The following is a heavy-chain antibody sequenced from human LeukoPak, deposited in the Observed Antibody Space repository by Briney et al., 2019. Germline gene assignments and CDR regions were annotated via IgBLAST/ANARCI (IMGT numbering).Heavy chain of an antibody. J-gene: IGHJ6*02. CDR3: AREGLYYYGMDV. CDR2: IIPIFGTA. CDR1: GGTFSSYA. Sequence: SVKVSCKASGGTFSSYAISWVRQAHGQGLEWMGGIIPIFGTANYAQKFQGRVTITADESTSTAYMELSSLRSEDTAVYYCAREGLYYYGMDVWGQGTTVTVSS. V-gene: IGHV1-69*13.